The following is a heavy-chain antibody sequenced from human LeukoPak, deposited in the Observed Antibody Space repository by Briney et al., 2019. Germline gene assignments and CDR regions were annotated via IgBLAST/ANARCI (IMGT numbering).Heavy chain of an antibody. CDR1: GGSISNSDYQ. CDR2: IHHSGTT. V-gene: IGHV4-39*01. Sequence: SETLSLTCSVSGGSISNSDYQWGWLRQAPGKGPEWIATIHHSGTTYFNPSLESRVTISADTSNNQFSLKLTSVTAADTAVYYCARGRVVVPVAVGAARFPYALDMWGQGRMVTVSS. J-gene: IGHJ3*02. D-gene: IGHD2-2*01. CDR3: ARGRVVVPVAVGAARFPYALDM.